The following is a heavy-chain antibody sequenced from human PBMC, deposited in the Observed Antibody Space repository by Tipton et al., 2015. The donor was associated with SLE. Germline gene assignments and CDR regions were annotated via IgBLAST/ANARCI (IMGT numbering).Heavy chain of an antibody. CDR1: GGSIIGHH. V-gene: IGHV4-59*11. D-gene: IGHD2-15*01. Sequence: TLSLTCTVSGGSIIGHHWSWIRQLPRKGLEWIGSIDYSGNTSYNPSLKSRVTISIDMSKNQFSLKLKSMTTADTAVYYCAREEEGCSGGNCWDYFDSWGQGTLVTVSS. J-gene: IGHJ4*02. CDR3: AREEEGCSGGNCWDYFDS. CDR2: IDYSGNT.